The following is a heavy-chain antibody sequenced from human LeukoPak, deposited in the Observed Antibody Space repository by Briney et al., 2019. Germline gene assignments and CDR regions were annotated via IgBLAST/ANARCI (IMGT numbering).Heavy chain of an antibody. J-gene: IGHJ3*02. CDR3: AREPYYDILTSQRGAFDI. Sequence: PSETLSLTCSVSGTSITNYYWSWIRQPPGKGLEWIGYIYYSGSTNYNPSLKSRVTISVDTSKNQFSLKLSSVTAADTAVYYCAREPYYDILTSQRGAFDIWGQGTMVTVSS. CDR2: IYYSGST. D-gene: IGHD3-9*01. CDR1: GTSITNYY. V-gene: IGHV4-59*01.